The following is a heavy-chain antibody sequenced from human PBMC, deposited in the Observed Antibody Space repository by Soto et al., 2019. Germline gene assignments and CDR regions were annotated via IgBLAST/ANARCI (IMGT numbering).Heavy chain of an antibody. J-gene: IGHJ4*02. Sequence: SETLSLTCTVSGGSISNFYWSWIRQPPGKGLEWIGYISYSGDTNYNPSLKSRVSISVDTSKNQLSLNLTSVTAADTAVYYCARAPMVLSRSYFDSWGQGTPVTVSS. CDR3: ARAPMVLSRSYFDS. V-gene: IGHV4-59*01. CDR2: ISYSGDT. CDR1: GGSISNFY. D-gene: IGHD2-8*01.